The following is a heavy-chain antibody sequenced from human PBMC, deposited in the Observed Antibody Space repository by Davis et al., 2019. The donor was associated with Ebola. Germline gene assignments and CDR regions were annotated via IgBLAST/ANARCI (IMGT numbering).Heavy chain of an antibody. J-gene: IGHJ4*02. V-gene: IGHV1-46*01. Sequence: ASVKVSCKASGGTFSSYAISWVRQAPGQGLEWMGLVNCNDGSTTYAQKFQGRVTMTRDTSTSTVYMEMRSLRSEDTAVYYCARESGEHTSMAKPFDYWGQGTLVTVSS. D-gene: IGHD5-18*01. CDR2: VNCNDGST. CDR3: ARESGEHTSMAKPFDY. CDR1: GGTFSSYA.